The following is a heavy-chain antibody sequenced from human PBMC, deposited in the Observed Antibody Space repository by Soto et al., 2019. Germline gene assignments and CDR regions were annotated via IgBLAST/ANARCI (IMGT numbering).Heavy chain of an antibody. D-gene: IGHD3-3*01. CDR3: AKAPTTTIFGPLFAFDI. J-gene: IGHJ3*02. V-gene: IGHV3-23*01. CDR2: ISGSGGST. Sequence: QHGGSLGLSSAASGFTVSSYGVHWVRQAPGKGLEWVSAISGSGGSTYYADSVKGRFTISRDNSKNTLYLQMNSLRAEDTAVYYCAKAPTTTIFGPLFAFDIWGQGTMVTVSS. CDR1: GFTVSSYG.